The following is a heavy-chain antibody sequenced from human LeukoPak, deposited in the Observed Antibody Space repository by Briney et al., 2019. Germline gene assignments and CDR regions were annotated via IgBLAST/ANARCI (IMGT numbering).Heavy chain of an antibody. CDR2: INSDGSST. J-gene: IGHJ5*02. D-gene: IGHD1-26*01. V-gene: IGHV3-74*01. CDR3: VRVVGGDSRFDP. CDR1: GFTFSSYW. Sequence: GGSLRLSCAGFGFTFSSYWMHWVRQAPGKGLVWVSRINSDGSSTRYADSVKGRFTISRDNAKNTLYLQMNSLRAEDTAVYYCVRVVGGDSRFDPWRQGTLVTVSS.